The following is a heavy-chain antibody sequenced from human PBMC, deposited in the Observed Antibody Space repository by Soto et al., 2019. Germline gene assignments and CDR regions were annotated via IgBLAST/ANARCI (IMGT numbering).Heavy chain of an antibody. CDR1: GLTFSIYT. CDR3: ARERGSGYFDY. V-gene: IGHV3-21*01. CDR2: ISSSSSYI. D-gene: IGHD3-16*01. Sequence: EVQLVESGGGLVKPGGSLRLSCAASGLTFSIYTINWVRQAPGKGLEWVSSISSSSSYIYYADSVKGRFTISRDNAMNSLSLQMNSLRAEDTAVYYCARERGSGYFDYWGQGTLVTVSS. J-gene: IGHJ4*02.